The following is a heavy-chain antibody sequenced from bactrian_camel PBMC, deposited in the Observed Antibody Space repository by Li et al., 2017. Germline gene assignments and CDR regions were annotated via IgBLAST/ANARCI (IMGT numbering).Heavy chain of an antibody. V-gene: IGHV3-2*01. CDR1: GFTFSSYY. CDR3: ATRSSSAWGTMGIF. J-gene: IGHJ4*01. CDR2: IDRDGSNT. Sequence: VQLVESGGGLVQPGGSLRLSCAASGFTFSSYYMTWVRQAPGKGLEWVTSIDRDGSNTYYAESVKGRLTISRDNAKNTVYLQMNSLKSEDTALYYCATRSSSAWGTMGIFWGQGTQVTVS. D-gene: IGHD5*01.